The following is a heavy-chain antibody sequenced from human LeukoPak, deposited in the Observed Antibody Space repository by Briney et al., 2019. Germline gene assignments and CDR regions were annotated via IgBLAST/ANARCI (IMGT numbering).Heavy chain of an antibody. CDR2: ISYDGSNK. CDR3: AKDQEAYYYGSFDY. CDR1: GFTFSSYG. D-gene: IGHD3-10*01. Sequence: PGGSLRLSCAASGFTFSSYGMHWVRQAPGKGLEWVAVISYDGSNKYYADSVKGRFTISRDNSKNTLYLQMNSLRAEDTAVYYCAKDQEAYYYGSFDYWGQGTLVTVSS. V-gene: IGHV3-30*18. J-gene: IGHJ4*02.